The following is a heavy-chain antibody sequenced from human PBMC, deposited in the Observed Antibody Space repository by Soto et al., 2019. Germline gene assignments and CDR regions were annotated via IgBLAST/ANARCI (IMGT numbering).Heavy chain of an antibody. J-gene: IGHJ4*02. V-gene: IGHV3-30*18. CDR2: ISYDGSGK. CDR3: AKDEGGGATLGLPSGDDY. CDR1: GFSFSCCA. Sequence: QVQLVESGGGVVQPGRSLRLSCAASGFSFSCCAMHWVRQAPGKGLEWVAVISYDGSGKSYADSVKGRFTISRDNSKNTLNLQKGSLRAEDTAVYYCAKDEGGGATLGLPSGDDYWGQGTLVTVSS. D-gene: IGHD1-26*01.